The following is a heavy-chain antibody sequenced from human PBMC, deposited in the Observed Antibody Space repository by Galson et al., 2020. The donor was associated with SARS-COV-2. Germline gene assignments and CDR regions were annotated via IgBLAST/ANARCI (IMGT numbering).Heavy chain of an antibody. CDR2: IDHSGST. J-gene: IGHJ6*02. CDR3: ARGVVVDDTQEADYYGMDV. CDR1: GGSFTGYY. D-gene: IGHD2-15*01. Sequence: SETLSLTCAVYGGSFTGYYWSWIRQPPGKGLEWIGEIDHSGSTNYNPSLKSRVTTLVDTSKNQFSLKVSSVTAADTAVYYCARGVVVDDTQEADYYGMDVWGQGTTVTVSS. V-gene: IGHV4-34*01.